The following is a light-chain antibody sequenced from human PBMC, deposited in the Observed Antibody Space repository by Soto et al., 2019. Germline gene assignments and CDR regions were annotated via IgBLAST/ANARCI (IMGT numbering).Light chain of an antibody. Sequence: EIVLTQSPATLSLSPGERATLSCRASQSVGGFLAWYQQKSGQAPRLLIYDTSKRATGIPARFSGSGSGTDFTLTISSLEPEDFAIYHCQHRSNWPPMYTSGQGTKLEIK. CDR2: DTS. CDR1: QSVGGF. J-gene: IGKJ2*01. CDR3: QHRSNWPPMYT. V-gene: IGKV3-11*01.